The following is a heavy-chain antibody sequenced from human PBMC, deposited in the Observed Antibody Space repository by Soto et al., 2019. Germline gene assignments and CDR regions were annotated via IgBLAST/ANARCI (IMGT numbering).Heavy chain of an antibody. Sequence: GGSLRLSCAASGFTFSSYWMSWVRQAPGKGLEWVANIKQDGSEKYYVDSVKGRFTISRDNAKNSLYLQMNSLRAEDTAVYYCARSSEFWSGYFIDYWGQGILDTVSS. J-gene: IGHJ4*02. CDR2: IKQDGSEK. CDR1: GFTFSSYW. D-gene: IGHD3-3*01. V-gene: IGHV3-7*05. CDR3: ARSSEFWSGYFIDY.